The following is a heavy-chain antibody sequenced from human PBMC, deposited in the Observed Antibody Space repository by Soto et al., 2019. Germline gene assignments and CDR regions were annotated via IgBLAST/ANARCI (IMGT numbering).Heavy chain of an antibody. V-gene: IGHV1-69*02. Sequence: QVQLVQSGAEVKKPGSSVKVSCKASGGTFSSYTISSVRQAPGQGLEWMGRIIPILGIANYEQKFQGRVTITADKSTSTPYMELSSLRSENTAVYYCASTYYDILTGSNYYGMDVWGQVTTVTVSS. CDR1: GGTFSSYT. CDR2: IIPILGIA. CDR3: ASTYYDILTGSNYYGMDV. J-gene: IGHJ6*02. D-gene: IGHD3-9*01.